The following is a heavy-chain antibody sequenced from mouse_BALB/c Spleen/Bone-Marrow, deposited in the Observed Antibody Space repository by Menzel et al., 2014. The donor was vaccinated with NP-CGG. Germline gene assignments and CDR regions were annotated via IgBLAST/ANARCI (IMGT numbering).Heavy chain of an antibody. V-gene: IGHV1S81*02. J-gene: IGHJ3*01. D-gene: IGHD1-1*02. CDR3: TGENYGFAY. Sequence: VQLQQSGAELVKPGASVKLSCKASGYTFXSYYMYWVKQRPGQGLEWIGEINPSNGGTNFNEKFKSKATLTVDKSSSTAYMQLSSLTSEDSAVYYCTGENYGFAYWGQGTLVTVSA. CDR1: GYTFXSYY. CDR2: INPSNGGT.